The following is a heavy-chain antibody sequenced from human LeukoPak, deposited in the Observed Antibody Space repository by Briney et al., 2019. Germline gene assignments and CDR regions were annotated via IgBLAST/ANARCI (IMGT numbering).Heavy chain of an antibody. D-gene: IGHD6-13*01. J-gene: IGHJ6*03. V-gene: IGHV3-21*01. Sequence: GGSLRLSCAASGFTFRYYSMNWVRQAPGRGLEWVSCISSSSSLIFYSDSVRGRFTISRDNAKNLLYLHMNSLRVEDTAVYYCAKVDRGDYSSSPVPYYNYYMNVWGKGTTVTVSS. CDR1: GFTFRYYS. CDR2: ISSSSSLI. CDR3: AKVDRGDYSSSPVPYYNYYMNV.